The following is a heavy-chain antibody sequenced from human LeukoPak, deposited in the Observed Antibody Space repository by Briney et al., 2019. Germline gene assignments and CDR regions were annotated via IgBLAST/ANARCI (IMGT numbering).Heavy chain of an antibody. D-gene: IGHD4-17*01. CDR3: ARDRRTTDDY. CDR1: GFTFSSYG. Sequence: GRSLRLSCAASGFTFSSYGMHWVRQAPGEGLEWVAVIWYDGSNKYYADSVKGRFTISRDNSKNTLYLQMNSLRAEDTAVYYCARDRRTTDDYWGQGTLVTVSS. V-gene: IGHV3-33*01. CDR2: IWYDGSNK. J-gene: IGHJ4*02.